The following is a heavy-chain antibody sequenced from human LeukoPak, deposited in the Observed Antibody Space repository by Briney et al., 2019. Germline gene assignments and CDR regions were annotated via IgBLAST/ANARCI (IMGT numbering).Heavy chain of an antibody. V-gene: IGHV1-18*01. J-gene: IGHJ4*02. CDR2: ISAYNGNT. CDR3: ARDSSYTSSYYGLDY. CDR1: GYTFTSYG. Sequence: ASVKVSCKASGYTFTSYGISWVRQAPGQGLEWMGWISAYNGNTNYAQNLQGRVTMTTDTSTNTTYMELRSLRSDDTAVYYCARDSSYTSSYYGLDYWGQGTLVTVSS. D-gene: IGHD6-13*01.